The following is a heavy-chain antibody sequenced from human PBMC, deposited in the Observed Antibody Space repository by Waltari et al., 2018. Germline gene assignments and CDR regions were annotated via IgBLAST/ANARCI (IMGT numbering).Heavy chain of an antibody. CDR2: IYSGGSST. V-gene: IGHV3-23*03. J-gene: IGHJ3*02. Sequence: EVQLLESGGGLVQPGGSLRLSCAASGFTFSSYAMSWVRQAPGRGWGWVSFIYSGGSSTYYADSVKGRFTISRDNSKNTLYLQMNSLRAEDTAVYYCAKDEHKIYYYDSSGYGAFDIWGQGTMVTVSS. CDR3: AKDEHKIYYYDSSGYGAFDI. CDR1: GFTFSSYA. D-gene: IGHD3-22*01.